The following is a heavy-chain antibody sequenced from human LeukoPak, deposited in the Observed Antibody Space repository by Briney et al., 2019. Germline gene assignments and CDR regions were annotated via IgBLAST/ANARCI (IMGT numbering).Heavy chain of an antibody. D-gene: IGHD3-22*01. J-gene: IGHJ4*02. CDR3: ATEGYYDSSGYFLFDY. Sequence: ASVRVSCKASGYTFTGYYMHWVRQAPGQGLEWMGWINPNSGGTNYAQKFQGRVTMTRDTSISTAYMELSRLRSDDTAVYYCATEGYYDSSGYFLFDYWGQGTLVTVSS. V-gene: IGHV1-2*02. CDR1: GYTFTGYY. CDR2: INPNSGGT.